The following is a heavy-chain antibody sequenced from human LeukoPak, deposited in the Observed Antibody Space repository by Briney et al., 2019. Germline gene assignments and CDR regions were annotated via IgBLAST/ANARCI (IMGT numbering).Heavy chain of an antibody. D-gene: IGHD4-23*01. CDR1: GGTFSSYA. CDR2: INPSGGST. V-gene: IGHV1-46*01. Sequence: GASVKVSCKASGGTFSSYAISWVRQAPGQGLEWMGIINPSGGSTSYAQKFRGRVTMTRDMSTSTVYMELSSLRSEDTAVYYCARSNTSRWSVDYWGQGTLVTVSS. J-gene: IGHJ4*02. CDR3: ARSNTSRWSVDY.